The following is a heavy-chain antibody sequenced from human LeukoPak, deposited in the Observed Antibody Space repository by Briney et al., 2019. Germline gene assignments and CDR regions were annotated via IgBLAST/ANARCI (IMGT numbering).Heavy chain of an antibody. Sequence: GESLKISCKGSGYSFTSYWIGWVRQMPGKGLEWMGIIYPGDSDTRYSPSFQGQVTISANKSISTAYLQWSSLKASDTAMYYCAVLGYYHYYYMDVWGKGTTVTVSS. CDR3: AVLGYYHYYYMDV. V-gene: IGHV5-51*01. D-gene: IGHD1-26*01. CDR1: GYSFTSYW. J-gene: IGHJ6*03. CDR2: IYPGDSDT.